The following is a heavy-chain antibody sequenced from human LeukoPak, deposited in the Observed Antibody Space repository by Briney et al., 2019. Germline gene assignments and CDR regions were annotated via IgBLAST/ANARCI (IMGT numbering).Heavy chain of an antibody. J-gene: IGHJ3*02. Sequence: ASVNVSCKASGYTFTGYYIHWVRQAPGQGLEWMGRINPNSGDTNYAQKFQGRVTVTRDTSISTAYMELSRLRSDDTAVYFCARAGALYDAFDIWGQGTMVIVSS. CDR2: INPNSGDT. D-gene: IGHD4/OR15-4a*01. CDR3: ARAGALYDAFDI. V-gene: IGHV1-2*06. CDR1: GYTFTGYY.